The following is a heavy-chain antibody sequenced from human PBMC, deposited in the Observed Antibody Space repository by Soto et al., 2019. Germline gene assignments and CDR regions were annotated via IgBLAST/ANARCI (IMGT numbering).Heavy chain of an antibody. Sequence: EVQLVESGGGLVKPGGSLRLSCAASGFTFSSYSMNWVRQAPGKGLEWVSSISSSSSYIYYADSVKGRFTISRYNAMNSLYLQMNSLRAEDTAVYYCAREDSSGWYGYYYYGMDVWGQGTTVTVSS. CDR3: AREDSSGWYGYYYYGMDV. CDR2: ISSSSSYI. D-gene: IGHD6-19*01. J-gene: IGHJ6*02. V-gene: IGHV3-21*01. CDR1: GFTFSSYS.